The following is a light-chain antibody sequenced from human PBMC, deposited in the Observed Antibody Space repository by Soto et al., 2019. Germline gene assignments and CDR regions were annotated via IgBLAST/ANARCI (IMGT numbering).Light chain of an antibody. J-gene: IGKJ1*01. CDR2: DAS. Sequence: EIVLTQSPATLSLSPVEIATLSLMASQSVIRYLAWYQQRPGQAPRLLIYDASYRATGIPDRFSGGGSGAEYTLTISSLQSEDFAVYYCQQYDKWPRTFGQGTKVDIK. CDR1: QSVIRY. V-gene: IGKV3-11*01. CDR3: QQYDKWPRT.